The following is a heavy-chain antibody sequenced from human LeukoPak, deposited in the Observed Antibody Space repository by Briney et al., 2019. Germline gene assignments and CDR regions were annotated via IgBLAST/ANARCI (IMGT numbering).Heavy chain of an antibody. CDR2: INPSGGST. V-gene: IGHV1-46*01. J-gene: IGHJ4*02. Sequence: GASVKVSCKASGYTFTSYYMHWVRQAPGQGLEWMGIINPSGGSTSYAQKFQGRVTMTRDTSTSTVYMELSSLRSEDTAVYYCAREGTGRFVIWSGYYYWGQGTLVTVSS. CDR1: GYTFTSYY. D-gene: IGHD3-3*01. CDR3: AREGTGRFVIWSGYYY.